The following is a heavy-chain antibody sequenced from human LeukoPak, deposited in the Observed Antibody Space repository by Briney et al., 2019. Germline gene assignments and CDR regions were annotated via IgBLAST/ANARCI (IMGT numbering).Heavy chain of an antibody. CDR2: INHSGST. D-gene: IGHD2-2*01. V-gene: IGHV4-34*01. CDR1: GFTVSSNY. J-gene: IGHJ2*01. CDR3: ARARLGTRKVPAASRPYWYFDL. Sequence: GSLRLSCAASGFTVSSNYMSWIRQPPGKGLEWIGEINHSGSTNYNPSLKSRVTISVDTSKNQFSLKLSSVTAADTAVYYCARARLGTRKVPAASRPYWYFDLWGRGTLVTVSS.